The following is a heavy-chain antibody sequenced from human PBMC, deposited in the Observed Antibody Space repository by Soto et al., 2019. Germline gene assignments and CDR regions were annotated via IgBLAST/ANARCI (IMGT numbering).Heavy chain of an antibody. CDR1: GFTFSSYG. J-gene: IGHJ6*02. CDR2: IWYDGSNK. CDR3: ARDPVGAAEPYYYYGMDV. D-gene: IGHD6-13*01. V-gene: IGHV3-33*01. Sequence: GGSLRLSCAASGFTFSSYGMHWVRQAPGKGLEWVAVIWYDGSNKYYADSVKGRFTISRDNSKNTLYLQMNSLRAEDTAVYYCARDPVGAAEPYYYYGMDVWGQGTVVTVSS.